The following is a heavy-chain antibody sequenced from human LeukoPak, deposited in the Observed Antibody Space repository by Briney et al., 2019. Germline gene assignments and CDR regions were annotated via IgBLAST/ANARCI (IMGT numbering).Heavy chain of an antibody. CDR2: ISSSSDNI. J-gene: IGHJ5*02. D-gene: IGHD5-24*01. Sequence: GGSLRLSCAASGFTFSSYSMNWVRQAPGKGLEWVSYISSSSDNIYYADSVKGRFTISRDNAKNSLYLQMNSLSAEDTAVYYCARCQTLRDGYNNRFDPWGQGTLVTVSS. CDR3: ARCQTLRDGYNNRFDP. CDR1: GFTFSSYS. V-gene: IGHV3-48*04.